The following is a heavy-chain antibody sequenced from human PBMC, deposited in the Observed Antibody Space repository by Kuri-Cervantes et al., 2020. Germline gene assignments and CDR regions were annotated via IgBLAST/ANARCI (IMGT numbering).Heavy chain of an antibody. D-gene: IGHD3-22*01. J-gene: IGHJ6*03. CDR3: ARGVYDSSGYYYYYYMDV. V-gene: IGHV4-38-2*01. CDR2: IYHSGST. Sequence: GSLRLSCAVSGYSISSGYYWGWIRQPPGKGLEWIGSIYHSGSTYYNPSLKSRATISVDTSKNQFSLKLSSVTAADTAVYYCARGVYDSSGYYYYYYMDVWGKGTTVTVSS. CDR1: GYSISSGYY.